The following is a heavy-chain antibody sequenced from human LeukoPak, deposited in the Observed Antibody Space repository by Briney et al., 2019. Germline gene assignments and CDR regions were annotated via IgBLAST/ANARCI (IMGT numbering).Heavy chain of an antibody. Sequence: GGSLRLSCVVSGFTFSSYSMNWVRQAPGKGLEWVSYISSSGSNIYYADSVKGRFTISRDNAKNSLYLQMDSLRAEDTAVYYCARDRAWNYFDYWGQGTLVTVSS. D-gene: IGHD3-3*01. CDR3: ARDRAWNYFDY. CDR2: ISSSGSNI. CDR1: GFTFSSYS. J-gene: IGHJ4*02. V-gene: IGHV3-48*01.